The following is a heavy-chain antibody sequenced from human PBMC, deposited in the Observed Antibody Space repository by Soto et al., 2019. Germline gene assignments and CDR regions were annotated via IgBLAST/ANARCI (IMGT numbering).Heavy chain of an antibody. Sequence: GGSLRLSCAASGFTFSSYGMHWVRQAPGKGLEWVAAISYDGSNKYYAESEKGRFTISRDNSKNTLYLQMNSLRVEDTAVYYCAKGYDILTGYEYYFDYWGQGTLVTVSS. CDR2: ISYDGSNK. D-gene: IGHD3-9*01. J-gene: IGHJ4*02. V-gene: IGHV3-30*18. CDR1: GFTFSSYG. CDR3: AKGYDILTGYEYYFDY.